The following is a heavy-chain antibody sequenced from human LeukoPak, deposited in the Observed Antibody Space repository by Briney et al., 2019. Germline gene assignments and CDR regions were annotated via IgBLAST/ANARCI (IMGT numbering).Heavy chain of an antibody. D-gene: IGHD5-18*01. CDR1: GFTSSSST. CDR3: AKHLHLWASFDS. J-gene: IGHJ4*02. Sequence: GGSLRLSCAASGFTSSSSTMSWVRQAPGKGLEWVSTIGTSNAGTYYEDSVKGRFTISRDNPRNTLYLHMTSLRAEDTAIYYCAKHLHLWASFDSWGQGTLVTVSS. CDR2: IGTSNAGT. V-gene: IGHV3-23*01.